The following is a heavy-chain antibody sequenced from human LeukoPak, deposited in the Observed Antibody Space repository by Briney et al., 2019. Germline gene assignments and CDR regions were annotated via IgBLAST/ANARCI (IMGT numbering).Heavy chain of an antibody. Sequence: PGGSLRLSCAASGITVSNNYMNWVRQAPGKGLEWVSVIHIDGTTYYADSVKGRFTISRDNSKNTAYLKINSLRPEGTALYYCASGSDSSYWGQGTLVTVSS. CDR2: IHIDGTT. J-gene: IGHJ4*02. CDR3: ASGSDSSY. CDR1: GITVSNNY. D-gene: IGHD6-13*01. V-gene: IGHV3-66*02.